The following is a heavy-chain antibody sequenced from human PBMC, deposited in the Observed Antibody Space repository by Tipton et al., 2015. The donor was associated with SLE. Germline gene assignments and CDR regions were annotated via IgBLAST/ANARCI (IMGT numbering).Heavy chain of an antibody. CDR1: GGSIGTHY. J-gene: IGHJ4*02. V-gene: IGHV4-59*11. D-gene: IGHD3-3*01. CDR2: IYYKGST. CDR3: ARAPLFGVVTVRGPFDY. Sequence: TLSLTCTVSGGSIGTHYWSWIRQAPGKGLEWIGYIYYKGSTDYKSSLKSRLTISIDTSKNQVSLKLTSVTAADTAVYYCARAPLFGVVTVRGPFDYWGQGTLVTVSS.